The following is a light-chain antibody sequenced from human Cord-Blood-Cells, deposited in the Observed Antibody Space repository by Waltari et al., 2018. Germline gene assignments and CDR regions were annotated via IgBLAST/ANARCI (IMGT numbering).Light chain of an antibody. J-gene: IGKJ2*02. CDR3: QQSYSTPCT. CDR1: QRISSY. Sequence: DIQMTQSTHSLSASVGDRVTITCRAIQRISSYLNWYQQKTRKAPKLLIYAASSLQSVVPSRFSGSGSATDFSLTISSQQPEDFATYCCQQSYSTPCTFGPGTKLDIK. V-gene: IGKV1-39*01. CDR2: AAS.